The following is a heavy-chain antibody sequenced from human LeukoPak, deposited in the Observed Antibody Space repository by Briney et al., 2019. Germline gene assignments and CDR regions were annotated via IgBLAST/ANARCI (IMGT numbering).Heavy chain of an antibody. CDR1: GFTFNAYS. CDR2: ISSSSSTI. V-gene: IGHV3-48*04. CDR3: ARDPRIAVAGFDY. J-gene: IGHJ4*02. D-gene: IGHD6-19*01. Sequence: GGSLRLSCAASGFTFNAYSMNWVRQAPGKGLEWVSYISSSSSTIYYADSVKGRFTISRDNAKNSLYLQMNSLRAEDTAVYYCARDPRIAVAGFDYWGQGTLVTVSS.